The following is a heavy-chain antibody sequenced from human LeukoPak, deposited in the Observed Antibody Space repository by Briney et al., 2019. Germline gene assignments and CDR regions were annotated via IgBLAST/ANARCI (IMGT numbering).Heavy chain of an antibody. Sequence: SVKVSCKASGGTFSSYAISWVRQAPGQGLEWMGGIIPIFGTANYAQKFQGRVTITTDESTSTAYMELSSLRSEDTAVYYCAKGRYCSSTSCYPLWWFDPWGQGTLVTVSS. V-gene: IGHV1-69*05. CDR1: GGTFSSYA. D-gene: IGHD2-2*01. J-gene: IGHJ5*02. CDR3: AKGRYCSSTSCYPLWWFDP. CDR2: IIPIFGTA.